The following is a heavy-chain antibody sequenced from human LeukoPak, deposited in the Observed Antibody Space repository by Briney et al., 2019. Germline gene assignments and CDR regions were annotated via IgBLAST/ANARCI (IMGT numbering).Heavy chain of an antibody. D-gene: IGHD6-6*01. CDR1: GGTFSSYA. V-gene: IGHV1-69*13. CDR3: ARDNGISSVVAARPAAFDI. J-gene: IGHJ3*02. Sequence: SVKVSCKASGGTFSSYAISWVRQAPGQGLEWMGGIIPIFGTANYAQKFQGRVTITADESTSTAYMELSSLRSEDTAVYYCARDNGISSVVAARPAAFDIWGQGTMVTVSS. CDR2: IIPIFGTA.